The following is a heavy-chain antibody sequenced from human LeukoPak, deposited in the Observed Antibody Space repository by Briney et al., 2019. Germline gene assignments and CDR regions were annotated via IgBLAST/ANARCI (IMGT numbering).Heavy chain of an antibody. J-gene: IGHJ3*02. CDR1: GFTFSSYS. D-gene: IGHD1-26*01. CDR2: ISSSSSYI. CDR3: ARLSIVGATDAFDI. Sequence: PGGSLRLSCAASGFTFSSYSMNWVRQAPGKGLEWVSSISSSSSYIYYADSVKGRFTISRDNAKNSLYLQMNSLRAEDTAVYYCARLSIVGATDAFDIWGQGTMVTVSS. V-gene: IGHV3-21*01.